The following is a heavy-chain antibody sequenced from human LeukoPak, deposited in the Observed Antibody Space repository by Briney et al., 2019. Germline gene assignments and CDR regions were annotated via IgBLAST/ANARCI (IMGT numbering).Heavy chain of an antibody. D-gene: IGHD4-17*01. CDR1: GFTFSDYY. V-gene: IGHV3-11*04. J-gene: IGHJ4*02. CDR2: ISSSGSTI. CDR3: ARASSTVTTLFDY. Sequence: PGGSLRLSCAASGFTFSDYYMSSIRQAPGKGLEWVSYISSSGSTIYYADSVKGRFTISRDNAKNSLYLQMNSLRAEDTAVYYCARASSTVTTLFDYWGQGTLVTVSS.